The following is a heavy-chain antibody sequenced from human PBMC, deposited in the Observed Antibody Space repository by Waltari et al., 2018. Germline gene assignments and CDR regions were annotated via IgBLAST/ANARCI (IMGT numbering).Heavy chain of an antibody. CDR2: IYYSGST. CDR3: ARGAYSSLFFDY. CDR1: GGSISSYY. J-gene: IGHJ4*02. V-gene: IGHV4-59*01. D-gene: IGHD6-13*01. Sequence: QVQLQESGPGLVKPSETLSLTCTVSGGSISSYYWSWIRQPPGKGLEWIGYIYYSGSTHYNPSLKSRVTISVDTSKNQFSLKLSSVTAADTAVYYCARGAYSSLFFDYWGQGTLVTVSS.